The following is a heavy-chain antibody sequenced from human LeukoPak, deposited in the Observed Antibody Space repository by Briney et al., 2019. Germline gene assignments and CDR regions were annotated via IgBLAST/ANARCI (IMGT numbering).Heavy chain of an antibody. CDR2: INDSGTT. CDR1: GGSFSGYY. CDR3: ARGVTNYFDY. Sequence: SETLSLTCGVYGGSFSGYYWSWIRQAPGKGLEWIGEINDSGTTNYNPSLKSRVTISIDTSKNQFSLKLSSVTAADTAVYYCARGVTNYFDYWGQGTLVTVSS. J-gene: IGHJ4*02. D-gene: IGHD2-21*02. V-gene: IGHV4-34*01.